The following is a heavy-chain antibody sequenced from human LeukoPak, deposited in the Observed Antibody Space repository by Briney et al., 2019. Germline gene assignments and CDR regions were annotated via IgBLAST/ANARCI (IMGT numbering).Heavy chain of an antibody. V-gene: IGHV4-39*07. CDR1: GGSISSSSYY. D-gene: IGHD3-22*01. Sequence: SETLSLTCTVSGGSISSSSYYWGWIRQPPGKGLEWIGSIYCSGSTYYNPSLKSRVTISVDTSKNQFSLKLSSVTAADTAVYYCARDPLNDSSGYYYVIHAFDIWGQGTMVTVSS. CDR2: IYCSGST. CDR3: ARDPLNDSSGYYYVIHAFDI. J-gene: IGHJ3*02.